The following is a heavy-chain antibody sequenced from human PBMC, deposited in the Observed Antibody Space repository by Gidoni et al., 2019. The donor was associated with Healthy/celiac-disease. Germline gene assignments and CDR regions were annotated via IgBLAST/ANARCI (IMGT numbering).Heavy chain of an antibody. D-gene: IGHD2-8*01. J-gene: IGHJ6*02. CDR2: ISSSGSTI. V-gene: IGHV3-11*01. CDR1: GFTFRDYY. CDR3: AREWTEGVRTTGVYYYYGMDV. Sequence: QVQLVESGGGLVKPGGSLRLSCAASGFTFRDYYMSWIRQAPGKGLEWVSYISSSGSTIYYADSVKGRFTISRDNAKNSLYLQMNSLRAEDTAVYYCAREWTEGVRTTGVYYYYGMDVWGQGTTVTVSS.